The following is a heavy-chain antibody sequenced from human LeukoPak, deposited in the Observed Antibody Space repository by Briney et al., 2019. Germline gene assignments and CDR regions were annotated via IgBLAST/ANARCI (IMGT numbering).Heavy chain of an antibody. Sequence: KPGGSLRLSCAASGFTFSSYSMNWVRQAPGKGLEWVSSISSSSSYIYYADSVKGRFTISRDNAKNSLYLQMNSLRAEDTAVYYCARDSSKGNYDILTGYFSYYYGMDVWGQGTTVTVSS. D-gene: IGHD3-9*01. CDR1: GFTFSSYS. CDR2: ISSSSSYI. V-gene: IGHV3-21*01. J-gene: IGHJ6*02. CDR3: ARDSSKGNYDILTGYFSYYYGMDV.